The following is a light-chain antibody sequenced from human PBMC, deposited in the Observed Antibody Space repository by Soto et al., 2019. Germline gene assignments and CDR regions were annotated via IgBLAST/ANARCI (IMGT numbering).Light chain of an antibody. CDR2: DVN. CDR1: SSDVGGYNF. J-gene: IGLJ1*01. CDR3: CSYAGTYTHYV. V-gene: IGLV2-11*01. Sequence: QSALTQPRSVSGSPGQSVTISCTGTSSDVGGYNFVSWYQQRPGKAPKLMIYDVNKRPSGVPGRFSGSKSGNTASLTISGLQAEDEADYYCCSYAGTYTHYVFGTGTNLTVL.